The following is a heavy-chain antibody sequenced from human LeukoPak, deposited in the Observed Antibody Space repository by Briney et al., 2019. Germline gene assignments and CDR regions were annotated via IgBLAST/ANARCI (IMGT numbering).Heavy chain of an antibody. J-gene: IGHJ4*02. CDR3: TTVSGSSWSFDY. CDR2: IKSKTDGGTT. Sequence: GGSLRLACAASGFTFSNAWMSWVRQAPGKGLEWVGRIKSKTDGGTTDYAAPVKGRFTISRDDSKNTLYLQMNSLKTEDTAVYYCTTVSGSSWSFDYWGQGTLVTVSS. D-gene: IGHD6-13*01. CDR1: GFTFSNAW. V-gene: IGHV3-15*01.